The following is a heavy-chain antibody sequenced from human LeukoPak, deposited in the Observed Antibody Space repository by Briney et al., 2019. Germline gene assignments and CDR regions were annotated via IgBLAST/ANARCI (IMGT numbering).Heavy chain of an antibody. CDR1: GFIFSSYA. CDR3: IVVIVAPFDY. Sequence: SLRLSCAASGFIFSSYAMHWVRQAPGKGLEWVAVISYDGSNDNYADSVKGRFTSSRDNSKNTLYLQMNSLRVEDTAVYYCIVVIVAPFDYWGQGTLVTVSS. J-gene: IGHJ4*02. D-gene: IGHD2-15*01. V-gene: IGHV3-30-3*01. CDR2: ISYDGSND.